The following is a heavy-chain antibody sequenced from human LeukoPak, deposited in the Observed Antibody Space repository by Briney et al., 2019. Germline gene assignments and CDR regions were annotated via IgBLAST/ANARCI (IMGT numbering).Heavy chain of an antibody. CDR1: GYTFTDYY. J-gene: IGHJ4*02. D-gene: IGHD3-16*01. Sequence: GASVRVSCKASGYTFTDYYMHWVRQAPGQGLEWMGWVNPNSGGTEYAQKFQGRVTVTRDTSISTAYMELTWLSSDATAVYYCARERSNGGLRLDFWGQGTLVTASS. CDR3: ARERSNGGLRLDF. V-gene: IGHV1-2*02. CDR2: VNPNSGGT.